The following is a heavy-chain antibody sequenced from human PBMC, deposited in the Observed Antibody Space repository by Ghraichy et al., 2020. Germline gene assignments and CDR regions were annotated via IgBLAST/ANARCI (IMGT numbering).Heavy chain of an antibody. D-gene: IGHD2-2*01. J-gene: IGHJ5*02. CDR1: GGSFSGYY. Sequence: SETLSLTCAVYGGSFSGYYWSWIRQPPGKGLEWIGEINHSGSTNYNPSLKSRVTISVDTSKNQFSLKLSPVTAADTAVYYCAIHIVVVPAAILNEANWFDPWGQGTLVTVSS. CDR3: AIHIVVVPAAILNEANWFDP. V-gene: IGHV4-34*01. CDR2: INHSGST.